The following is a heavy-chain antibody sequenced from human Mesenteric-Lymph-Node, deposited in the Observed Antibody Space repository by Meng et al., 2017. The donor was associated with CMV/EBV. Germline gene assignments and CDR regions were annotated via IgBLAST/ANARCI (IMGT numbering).Heavy chain of an antibody. Sequence: YIFPSYDINWVRQAAGQGPEWMGWMNPQNGNIGYAPKFQGRLTMTSDASIRTAYMELSSLRSEDTAVYYCARGGGLRFFDSPNNWFDPWGQGTLVTVSS. D-gene: IGHD3-9*01. CDR1: YIFPSYD. CDR2: MNPQNGNI. CDR3: ARGGGLRFFDSPNNWFDP. J-gene: IGHJ5*02. V-gene: IGHV1-8*01.